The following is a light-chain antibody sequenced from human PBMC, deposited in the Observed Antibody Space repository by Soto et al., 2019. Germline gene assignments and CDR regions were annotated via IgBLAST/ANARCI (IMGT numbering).Light chain of an antibody. J-gene: IGKJ4*01. CDR3: QQLSRYPST. CDR1: QIIASH. CDR2: TAS. Sequence: DIRMTHSPSSLSASAGDRVTITFLASQIIASHLNWYQQKPGKAPKLLIYTASSLQSGVPSRFSGSGSGTDFTLTISSLQPEDFATYYCQQLSRYPSTFGGGTKVDIK. V-gene: IGKV1-39*01.